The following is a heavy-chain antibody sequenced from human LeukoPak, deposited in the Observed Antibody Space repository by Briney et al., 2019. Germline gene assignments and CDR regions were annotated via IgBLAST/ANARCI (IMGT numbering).Heavy chain of an antibody. J-gene: IGHJ4*02. CDR2: INPNSGGT. CDR3: ARDRGDPPRYYYDSSGYYPA. Sequence: GASVKVSCKASGYTFTGYYMHRVRQAPGQGLEWMGRINPNSGGTNYAQKFQGRVTMTRDTSISTAYMELSRLRSDDTAVYYCARDRGDPPRYYYDSSGYYPAWCQGTLVTVSS. D-gene: IGHD3-22*01. V-gene: IGHV1-2*06. CDR1: GYTFTGYY.